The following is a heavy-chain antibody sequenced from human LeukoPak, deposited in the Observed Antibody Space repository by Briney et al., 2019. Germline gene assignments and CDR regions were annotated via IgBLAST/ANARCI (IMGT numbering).Heavy chain of an antibody. CDR1: GFAFSSDA. V-gene: IGHV3-23*01. D-gene: IGHD3-10*01. CDR3: ATHHYGSGSSSFFDY. CDR2: ISGSGLST. Sequence: GGSLRLSCTASGFAFSSDAMSWVRQAPGQGLQWVSAISGSGLSTYYADSVKGRFTISRDNSKNTLYLQVNSLRAEDTAIYYCATHHYGSGSSSFFDYWGQGTLVTVSS. J-gene: IGHJ4*02.